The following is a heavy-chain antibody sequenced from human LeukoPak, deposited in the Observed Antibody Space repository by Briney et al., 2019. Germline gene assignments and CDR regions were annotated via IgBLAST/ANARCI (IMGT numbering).Heavy chain of an antibody. D-gene: IGHD2-21*02. V-gene: IGHV1-2*02. CDR1: GYTFTGYY. J-gene: IGHJ4*02. CDR3: ARANCGGDCYPYKFDY. Sequence: ASVKVSCKASGYTFTGYYMHWVRQAPGQGLEWMGWINPNSGGTNYAQKFQGRVTMTRDTSISTAYMELSRLRSDDTAVYYCARANCGGDCYPYKFDYWGQGTLVIVSS. CDR2: INPNSGGT.